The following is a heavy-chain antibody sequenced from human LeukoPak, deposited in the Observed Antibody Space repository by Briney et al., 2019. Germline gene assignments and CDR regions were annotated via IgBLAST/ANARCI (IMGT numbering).Heavy chain of an antibody. CDR1: GFTFSSYS. Sequence: GGSLRLSCAASGFTFSSYSTNWVRQAPGKGLEWVSSISSSSSYIYYADSVKGRFTISRDNAKNSLYLQMNSLRAEDTAVYYCASLDPNYYDSSGYYPFDYWGQGTLVTVSS. V-gene: IGHV3-21*01. D-gene: IGHD3-22*01. CDR2: ISSSSSYI. J-gene: IGHJ4*02. CDR3: ASLDPNYYDSSGYYPFDY.